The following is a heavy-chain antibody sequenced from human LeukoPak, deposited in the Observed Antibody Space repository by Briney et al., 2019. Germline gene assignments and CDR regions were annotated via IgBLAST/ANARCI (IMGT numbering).Heavy chain of an antibody. CDR1: GGTVTDYG. CDR3: ARDDCTDGSCYTDY. V-gene: IGHV1-69*01. D-gene: IGHD3-22*01. Sequence: SVKVSCKASGGTVTDYGISWVRQAPRQGLEWMGGIVPQFGTSHYAQKFQGRLTITAYEATNTLYMELSSLRLEDTGVYYCARDDCTDGSCYTDYWGQGTLVTVSS. CDR2: IVPQFGTS. J-gene: IGHJ4*02.